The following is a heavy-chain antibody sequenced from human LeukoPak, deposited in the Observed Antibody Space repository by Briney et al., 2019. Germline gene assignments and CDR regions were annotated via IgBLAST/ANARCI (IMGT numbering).Heavy chain of an antibody. CDR3: ARGLGDGYNFFDY. D-gene: IGHD5-24*01. V-gene: IGHV4-34*01. J-gene: IGHJ4*02. Sequence: SETLSLTCAVYGGSFSGYYWSWLRQPPGKGLEGIGEINHSGSTNYNPSLTSRVTISVDTSKNQFSLKLSSVTAADTAVYYCARGLGDGYNFFDYWGQGTLVTVSS. CDR2: INHSGST. CDR1: GGSFSGYY.